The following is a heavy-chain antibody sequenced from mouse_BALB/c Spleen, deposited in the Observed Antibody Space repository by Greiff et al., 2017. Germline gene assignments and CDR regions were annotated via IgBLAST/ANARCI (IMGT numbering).Heavy chain of an antibody. Sequence: VQLQQSGPELVKPGASVKVSCKASGYAFTSYNMYWVKQSHGKSLEWIGYLDPYNGGTSYNQKFKGKATLTVDKSSSTAYIHLNSLTSEDSAVYYGASPHYYVSSSFAYWGQGTLVTVSA. J-gene: IGHJ3*01. D-gene: IGHD1-1*01. CDR1: GYAFTSYN. V-gene: IGHV1S135*01. CDR3: ASPHYYVSSSFAY. CDR2: LDPYNGGT.